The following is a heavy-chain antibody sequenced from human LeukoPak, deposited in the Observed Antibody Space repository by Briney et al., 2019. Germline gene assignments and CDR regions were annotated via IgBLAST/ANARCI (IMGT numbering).Heavy chain of an antibody. V-gene: IGHV3-30*18. CDR1: GFTFSSYG. CDR3: AKDRSDNWFDP. J-gene: IGHJ5*02. Sequence: GGSLRLSCAASGFTFSSYGMHWVRQAPGKGLEWVAVISYDGSNKYYADSVKGRFTISRDNSKNTLYLQINSLRAEDTAVYYCAKDRSDNWFDPWGQGTLVTVSS. CDR2: ISYDGSNK.